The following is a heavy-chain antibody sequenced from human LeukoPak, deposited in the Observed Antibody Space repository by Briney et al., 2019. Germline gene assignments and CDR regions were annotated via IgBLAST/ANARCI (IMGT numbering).Heavy chain of an antibody. CDR2: INPSGGST. Sequence: ASVKVSCKASGYTFTSYDINWVRQATGQGLEWMGIINPSGGSTSYAQKFQGRVTMTRDTSTSTVYMELSSLRSEDTAVYYCARDGGGPTVSYNWFDPWGQGTLVTVSS. J-gene: IGHJ5*02. D-gene: IGHD4-17*01. V-gene: IGHV1-46*01. CDR3: ARDGGGPTVSYNWFDP. CDR1: GYTFTSYD.